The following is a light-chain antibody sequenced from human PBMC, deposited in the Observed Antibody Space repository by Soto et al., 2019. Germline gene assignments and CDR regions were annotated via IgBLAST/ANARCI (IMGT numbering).Light chain of an antibody. CDR3: CSYAGSSTLV. Sequence: HSTLTQPASVSGSAGQSITISCTGTSSDVGSYNLVSWYQQHPGKAPKLMIYEGSKRPSGVSNRFSGSKSGNTASLTISGLQAEDEADYYCCSYAGSSTLVFGTGTKVTV. CDR2: EGS. J-gene: IGLJ1*01. CDR1: SSDVGSYNL. V-gene: IGLV2-23*01.